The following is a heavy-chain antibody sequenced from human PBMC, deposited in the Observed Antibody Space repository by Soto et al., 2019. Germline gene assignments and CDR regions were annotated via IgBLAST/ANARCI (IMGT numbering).Heavy chain of an antibody. CDR2: IKEEGSEK. Sequence: EVQLVESGGGLVQPGGSLRLSCAGSGFTFSSFWMIWVRQAPGKGLEWVANIKEEGSEKYYVDSVKGRFTVSRDNAKNSLYLQMNSLRAEDAAVYYCARDSDSGYSQDCWGQGTLVTVSS. CDR3: ARDSDSGYSQDC. V-gene: IGHV3-7*01. D-gene: IGHD5-18*01. J-gene: IGHJ4*02. CDR1: GFTFSSFW.